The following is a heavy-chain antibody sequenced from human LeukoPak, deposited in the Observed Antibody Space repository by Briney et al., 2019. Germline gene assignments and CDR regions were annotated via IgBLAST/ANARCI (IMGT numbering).Heavy chain of an antibody. J-gene: IGHJ3*02. CDR1: GYTFTSYY. CDR2: FDPEDGET. D-gene: IGHD1-26*01. CDR3: ATAWGWAPLDAFDI. V-gene: IGHV1-24*01. Sequence: ASVKVSCKASGYTFTSYYIHWVRQAPGKGLEWMGGFDPEDGETIYAQKFQGRVTMTEDTSTDTAYMELSSLRSEDTAVYYCATAWGWAPLDAFDIWGQGTMVTVSS.